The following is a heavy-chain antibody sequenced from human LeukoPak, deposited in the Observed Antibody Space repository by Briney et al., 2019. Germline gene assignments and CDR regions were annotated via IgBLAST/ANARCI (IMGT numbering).Heavy chain of an antibody. V-gene: IGHV1-2*02. Sequence: ASVKVSCKASGYTFTGYYMHWVRQAPGQGLEWMGWINPNSGGTNSAQKFQGRVTMTRDTSISTAYMELSRLRSNDTAVYYCARASWFGELSLWFDPWGQGTLVTLSS. CDR2: INPNSGGT. CDR3: ARASWFGELSLWFDP. CDR1: GYTFTGYY. D-gene: IGHD3-10*01. J-gene: IGHJ5*02.